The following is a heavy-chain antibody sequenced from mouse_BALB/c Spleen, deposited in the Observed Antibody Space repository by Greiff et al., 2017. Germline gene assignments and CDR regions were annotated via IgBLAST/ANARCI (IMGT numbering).Heavy chain of an antibody. CDR1: GYTFTSYW. V-gene: IGHV1S81*02. Sequence: QVQLQQPGAELVKPGASVKLSCKASGYTFTSYWMHWVKQMPGQGLEWIGEINPSNGRTNYNEKFKSKATLTVDKSSSTAYMQLSSLTSEDSAVYYCARWDLTTATAYWGQGTLVTVSA. D-gene: IGHD1-2*01. CDR3: ARWDLTTATAY. J-gene: IGHJ3*01. CDR2: INPSNGRT.